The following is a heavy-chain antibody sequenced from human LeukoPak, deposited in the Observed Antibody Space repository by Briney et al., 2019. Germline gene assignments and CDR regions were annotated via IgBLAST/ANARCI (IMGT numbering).Heavy chain of an antibody. V-gene: IGHV1-69*13. CDR2: IIPIFGTA. CDR3: ARSVGYDWDWFDP. D-gene: IGHD5-12*01. J-gene: IGHJ5*02. CDR1: GGTFSSYA. Sequence: ASVKVSCKASGGTFSSYAISWVRQAPGQGLEWMGGIIPIFGTANHAQKFQGRVTITADESTSTAYMELSSLRSEDTAVYYCARSVGYDWDWFDPWGQGTLVTVSS.